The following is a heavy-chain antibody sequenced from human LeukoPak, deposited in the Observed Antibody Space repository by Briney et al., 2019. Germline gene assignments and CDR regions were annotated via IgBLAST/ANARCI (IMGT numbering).Heavy chain of an antibody. V-gene: IGHV3-13*01. CDR2: IGTAGDT. CDR1: GFTFSSYD. CDR3: ARDAGGPVYDY. Sequence: GGSLRLSCAVSGFTFSSYDMLWVRQATGKGLEWVSAIGTAGDTYYPGSVKGRFTISRENAKNPLYLQMNSLRAGDTAVYYCARDAGGPVYDYWGQGTLVTVSS. J-gene: IGHJ4*02.